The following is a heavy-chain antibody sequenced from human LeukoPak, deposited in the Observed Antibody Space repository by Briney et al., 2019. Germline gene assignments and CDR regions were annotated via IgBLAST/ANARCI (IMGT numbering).Heavy chain of an antibody. CDR1: GGSISSYY. CDR2: IYYSGST. J-gene: IGHJ4*02. D-gene: IGHD6-13*01. CDR3: ARLSSSSWPFDY. V-gene: IGHV4-59*01. Sequence: SETLSLTCTVSGGSISSYYWSWIRQPPGKGLEWIGYIYYSGSTNYNPSLKSRVTLSIDTSKNQFSLNLSSVTAADTAVYYCARLSSSSWPFDYWGQGTLVTVSS.